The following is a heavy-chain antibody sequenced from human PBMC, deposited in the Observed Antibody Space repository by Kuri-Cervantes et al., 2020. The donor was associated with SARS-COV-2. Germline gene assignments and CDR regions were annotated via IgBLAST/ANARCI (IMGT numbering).Heavy chain of an antibody. CDR1: GGSFSGYY. J-gene: IGHJ6*03. Sequence: SETLSLTCAVYGGSFSGYYWSWIRQPPGKGLEWIGEINHSGSTNYNPSLKSRVTISVDTSKNQFSLKLSSVTAADTAVYYCARYGVYYYYHYMDVWGKGTTVTVSS. D-gene: IGHD3-3*01. CDR3: ARYGVYYYYHYMDV. V-gene: IGHV4-34*01. CDR2: INHSGST.